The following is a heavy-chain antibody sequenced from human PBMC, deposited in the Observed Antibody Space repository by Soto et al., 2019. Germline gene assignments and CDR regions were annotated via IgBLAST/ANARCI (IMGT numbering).Heavy chain of an antibody. CDR2: SSYDGSNR. D-gene: IGHD5-12*01. CDR3: KKYVYSRYDQRRDYYGMDV. CDR1: GFTFSNFG. Sequence: QVQLVESGGGVVQPGRSLRLSCAASGFTFSNFGIHWVRKAQGKGLEWVAVSSYDGSNRYYGDSVKGRFTISRDNSKKPLYLRMNSLRAEDTAVYYCKKYVYSRYDQRRDYYGMDVWGQGNTGPVSS. J-gene: IGHJ6*02. V-gene: IGHV3-30*18.